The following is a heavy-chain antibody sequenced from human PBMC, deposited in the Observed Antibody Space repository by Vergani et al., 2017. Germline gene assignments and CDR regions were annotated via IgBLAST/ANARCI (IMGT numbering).Heavy chain of an antibody. V-gene: IGHV3-48*02. CDR3: ARDSGGALGYFLGGY. CDR2: ISSSSSTI. D-gene: IGHD6-25*01. J-gene: IGHJ4*02. Sequence: EVQLVESGGGLVQPGGSLRLSCAASGFTFSSYSMNWVRQAPGKGWKWVSYISSSSSTIYYAESVKGRFTIARDNAKNSLYLQMNSLGDEDTAVDYCARDSGGALGYFLGGYWGQGSLVTVSS. CDR1: GFTFSSYS.